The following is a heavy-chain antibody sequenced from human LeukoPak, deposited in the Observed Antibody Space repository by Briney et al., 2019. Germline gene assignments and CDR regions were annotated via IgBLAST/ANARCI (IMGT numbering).Heavy chain of an antibody. V-gene: IGHV3-11*01. CDR2: ISSSGSTI. CDR3: ARDVNFWSGYDY. D-gene: IGHD3-3*01. J-gene: IGHJ4*02. Sequence: PGGTLSLSCAAYGFTFSDYYMSWIRQPPGKGLEWVSYISSSGSTIYYADSVKGRFTISRDNAKNSLYLQMNSLRAEDTAVYYCARDVNFWSGYDYWGQGTLVTVCS. CDR1: GFTFSDYY.